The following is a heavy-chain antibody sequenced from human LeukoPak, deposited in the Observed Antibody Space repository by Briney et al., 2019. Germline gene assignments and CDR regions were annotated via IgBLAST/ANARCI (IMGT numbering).Heavy chain of an antibody. J-gene: IGHJ4*02. CDR3: ATTIGYGAAGTEEN. D-gene: IGHD4-17*01. CDR2: IYSGEST. CDR1: GFTVNSKY. Sequence: PGGSLRLSCIASGFTVNSKYMSWVRQAPGKGLEWVSLIYSGESTYYADSVKGRFIISRDNSKNTLYLQMNSLRAEDTAVYYCATTIGYGAAGTEENWGQGTLVTVSS. V-gene: IGHV3-66*01.